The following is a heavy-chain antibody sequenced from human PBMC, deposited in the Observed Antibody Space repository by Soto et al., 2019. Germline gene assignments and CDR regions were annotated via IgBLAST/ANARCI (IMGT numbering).Heavy chain of an antibody. V-gene: IGHV3-30*03. CDR3: ATALRVLRDDYFLGY. D-gene: IGHD3-16*01. CDR1: GFTFGSYG. J-gene: IGHJ4*02. Sequence: QVQLVESGGGVVQPGRSLRLSCAASGFTFGSYGMHWVRQTATKGLEWVAVVSYDGSNKYYADSVKGRFTISRDNSKNPLYRQMHRLRTGATAVYYCATALRVLRDDYFLGYWAPGPLCTVSS. CDR2: VSYDGSNK.